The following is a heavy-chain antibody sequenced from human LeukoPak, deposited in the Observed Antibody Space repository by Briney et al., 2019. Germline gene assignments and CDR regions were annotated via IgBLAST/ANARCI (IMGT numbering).Heavy chain of an antibody. CDR3: ARDSDGRFHY. CDR1: GYTFTGYY. CDR2: INPSGGST. V-gene: IGHV1-46*01. Sequence: ASVKVSCKASGYTFTGYYMHWVRQAPGQGLEWMGIINPSGGSTSYAQKFQGRVTMTRDMSTSTVYMELRSLRSDDTAVYYCARDSDGRFHYWGQGTLVTVSS. D-gene: IGHD1-14*01. J-gene: IGHJ4*02.